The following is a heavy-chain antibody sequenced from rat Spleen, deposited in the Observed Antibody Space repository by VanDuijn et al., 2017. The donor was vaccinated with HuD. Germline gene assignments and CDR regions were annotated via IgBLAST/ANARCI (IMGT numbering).Heavy chain of an antibody. CDR2: MWSGGST. CDR1: GFSLTSYN. Sequence: QVQLMESGPGLVQPSETLSLTCTVSGFSLTSYNVHWVRQPPGKGLEWMGVMWSGGSTDYNSALKSRLSISRDTSKNQVFLKMNSLQSEDTTTYYCARDDVYYGSPYYYVMDAWGQGASVTVSS. CDR3: ARDDVYYGSPYYYVMDA. J-gene: IGHJ4*01. V-gene: IGHV2-45*01. D-gene: IGHD1-6*01.